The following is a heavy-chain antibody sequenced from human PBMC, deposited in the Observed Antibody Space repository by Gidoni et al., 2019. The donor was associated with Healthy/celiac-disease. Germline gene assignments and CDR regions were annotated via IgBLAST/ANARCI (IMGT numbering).Heavy chain of an antibody. CDR1: GFTFSSYA. Sequence: EVQLLESGGGLVQPGGSLRLSCAASGFTFSSYAMSWVRQAPGKGLEWVSAISGSGGSTYYAASVKGRFTISRDNSKNTLYLQMNSLRAEDTAVYYCAKEIFGVVTTTGAFDIWCQGTMVTVSS. CDR3: AKEIFGVVTTTGAFDI. J-gene: IGHJ3*02. V-gene: IGHV3-23*01. D-gene: IGHD3-3*01. CDR2: ISGSGGST.